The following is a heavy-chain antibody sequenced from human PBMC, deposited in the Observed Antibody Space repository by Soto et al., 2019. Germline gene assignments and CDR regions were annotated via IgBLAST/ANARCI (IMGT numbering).Heavy chain of an antibody. V-gene: IGHV4-38-2*02. CDR1: GYSISSGYY. Sequence: SETLSLTCAVSGYSISSGYYWGWIRQPPGKGLEWIGSIYHSGSTYYNPSLKSRLAISIDTSKNQFSLKLSSVTAADTAVYFCAREGGESSDGLYYFDSWGQGSLVTVS. D-gene: IGHD3-16*01. CDR3: AREGGESSDGLYYFDS. CDR2: IYHSGST. J-gene: IGHJ4*02.